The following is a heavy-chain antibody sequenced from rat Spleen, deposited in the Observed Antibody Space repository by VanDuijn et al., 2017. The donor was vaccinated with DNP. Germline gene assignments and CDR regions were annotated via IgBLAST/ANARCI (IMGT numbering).Heavy chain of an antibody. CDR1: GFTSSNYG. D-gene: IGHD1-11*01. CDR2: ISLSGGST. V-gene: IGHV5-19*01. CDR3: TRHYGGYLYYFDY. J-gene: IGHJ2*01. Sequence: EVQLVEPGGGLVQPGRSLKLSCAASGFTSSNYGMHWIRQAPTKGLEWVASISLSGGSTYYRDSVKGRFTISRNNAKSTLYLQMNSLRSEDTATYYCTRHYGGYLYYFDYWGQGVMVTVSS.